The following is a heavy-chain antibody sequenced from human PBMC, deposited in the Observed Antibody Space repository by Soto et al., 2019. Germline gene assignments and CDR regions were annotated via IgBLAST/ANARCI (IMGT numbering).Heavy chain of an antibody. CDR2: VHYSGTT. V-gene: IGHV4-59*01. Sequence: SETLSLTCTVSGGSISIYYWNWIRQPPGKGLEWIGYVHYSGTTSYNPSVESRVTISLDTSKNQFSLRLTSVTAADTTIYYCARRWSGTDYWGQGTLVTVPQ. CDR3: ARRWSGTDY. D-gene: IGHD3-10*01. J-gene: IGHJ4*02. CDR1: GGSISIYY.